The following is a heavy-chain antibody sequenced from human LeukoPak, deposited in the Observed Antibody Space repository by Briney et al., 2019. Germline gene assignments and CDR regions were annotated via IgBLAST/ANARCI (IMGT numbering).Heavy chain of an antibody. D-gene: IGHD1-26*01. J-gene: IGHJ4*02. V-gene: IGHV3-74*01. CDR2: ITTDGSST. CDR3: ARGAIAGANFDY. CDR1: GFTFSRYW. Sequence: GGSLRLSCIDSGFTFSRYWMHWVRQAPGKGLVWVSHITTDGSSTSYADSVKGRFTISRDNAKNTLYLQMNSLRAEDTAVYYCARGAIAGANFDYWGQGALVTVSS.